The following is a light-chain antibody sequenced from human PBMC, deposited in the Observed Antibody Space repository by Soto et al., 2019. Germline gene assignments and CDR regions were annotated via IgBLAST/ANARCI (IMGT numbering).Light chain of an antibody. CDR3: QSYDRSLSGVV. CDR1: RSNIGAGYD. V-gene: IGLV1-40*01. CDR2: GDT. Sequence: QSVLTQPPSVSGAPGQRVTISCTGSRSNIGAGYDVHWYQQLPGTAPKLLIYGDTNRPSGVPDRVSGSKSGTSASLATTGLQAEDEADYYCQSYDRSLSGVVFGGGTKLTVL. J-gene: IGLJ2*01.